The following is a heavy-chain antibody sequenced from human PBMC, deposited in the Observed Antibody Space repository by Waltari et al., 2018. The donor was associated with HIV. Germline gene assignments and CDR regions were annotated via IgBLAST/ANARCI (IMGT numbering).Heavy chain of an antibody. CDR1: QLPFEDVW. CDR3: TTGGYPTEAFDV. CDR2: IKSKRDGGAT. D-gene: IGHD5-12*01. J-gene: IGHJ3*01. V-gene: IGHV3-15*01. Sequence: EVQVVESGGGLVKLGGSLSVPCESFQLPFEDVWMAWVRQAPGKGLGWVGRIKSKRDGGATDYAASVKGRFVISRDDSQNTLYLQMSGLRTEDTAMYYCTTGGYPTEAFDVWGQGTMVTVSP.